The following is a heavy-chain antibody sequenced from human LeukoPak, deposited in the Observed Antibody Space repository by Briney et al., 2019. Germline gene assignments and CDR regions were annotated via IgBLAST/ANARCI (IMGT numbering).Heavy chain of an antibody. CDR3: AKAGPLRFPTPFDY. J-gene: IGHJ4*02. CDR2: IRYDGSNK. CDR1: GFTFSSYG. Sequence: GGSLRLSCAASGFTFSSYGMHWVRQAPGKGLEWVAFIRYDGSNKYYADSVRGRFTISRDNSKNTLYLQMNSLRAEDTAVYYCAKAGPLRFPTPFDYWGQGTLVTVS. V-gene: IGHV3-30*02. D-gene: IGHD3-3*01.